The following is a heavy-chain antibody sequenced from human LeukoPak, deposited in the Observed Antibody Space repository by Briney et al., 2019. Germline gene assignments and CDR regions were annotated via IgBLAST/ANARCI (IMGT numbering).Heavy chain of an antibody. V-gene: IGHV1-69*05. J-gene: IGHJ4*02. CDR3: AREAGYYDSSGYYF. CDR1: GGTFSSYA. CDR2: IIPIFGTA. Sequence: ASVKVSCKASGGTFSSYAISWVRQAPGQGLEWTGRIIPIFGTANYAQKFQGRVTITTDESTSTAYMELSSLRSEDTAVYYCAREAGYYDSSGYYFWGQGTLVTVSS. D-gene: IGHD3-22*01.